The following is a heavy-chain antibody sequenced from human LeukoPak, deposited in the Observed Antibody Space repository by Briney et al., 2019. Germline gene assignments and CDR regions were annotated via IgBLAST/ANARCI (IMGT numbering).Heavy chain of an antibody. V-gene: IGHV3-23*01. CDR2: ISGSGGNT. D-gene: IGHD3-10*01. CDR3: AKGVSGVWDY. CDR1: GFTLSSYA. Sequence: GGSLRLSCAASGFTLSSYAMNWVRQAPGKGLEWVSGISGSGGNTYYADSVKGRFTISRDNSKNTLYLQMNSLRAEDTAVYYCAKGVSGVWDYWGQGTLVTVSS. J-gene: IGHJ4*02.